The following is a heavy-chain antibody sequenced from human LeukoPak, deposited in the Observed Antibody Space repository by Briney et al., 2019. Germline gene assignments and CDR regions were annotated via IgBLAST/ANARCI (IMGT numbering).Heavy chain of an antibody. V-gene: IGHV4-31*03. CDR2: IYYSGST. CDR3: ARDLIAVAGARSYYYGMDV. J-gene: IGHJ6*02. CDR1: GGSISSGGYY. Sequence: SQTLSLTCTVSGGSISSGGYYWSWIRQHPGKGLEWIGYIYYSGSTYYNPSLKSRVTISVDTSKNQFSLKLSSVTAADTAVYYCARDLIAVAGARSYYYGMDVWGQGTTVTVSS. D-gene: IGHD6-19*01.